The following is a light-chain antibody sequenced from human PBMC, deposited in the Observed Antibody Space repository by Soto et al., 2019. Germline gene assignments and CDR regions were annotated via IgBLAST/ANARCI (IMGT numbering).Light chain of an antibody. CDR1: QTSSSSH. CDR3: QQYGRSPYT. CDR2: DAS. J-gene: IGKJ2*01. Sequence: EIVLTQSPGALSLSPGERATLSCRASQTSSSSHLAWYQQKPGQAPRLLNYDASSRATGISDRFSGSGSGTDFTLTISRLESEDFAVYYCQQYGRSPYTFGQGTKVDIK. V-gene: IGKV3-20*01.